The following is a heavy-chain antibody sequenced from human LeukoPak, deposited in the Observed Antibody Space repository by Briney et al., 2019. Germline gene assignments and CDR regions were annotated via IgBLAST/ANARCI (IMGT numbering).Heavy chain of an antibody. J-gene: IGHJ4*02. CDR3: ARLPYSGYDWDDY. CDR2: IKSNSGGT. Sequence: ASVKVSCKASGYIFSNYYIHWVRQAPGQGLEWMGWIKSNSGGTNYAQKFQGRVTITADKSTSTAYMELSSLRSEDTAVYYCARLPYSGYDWDDYWGQGTLVTVSS. V-gene: IGHV1-2*02. D-gene: IGHD5-12*01. CDR1: GYIFSNYY.